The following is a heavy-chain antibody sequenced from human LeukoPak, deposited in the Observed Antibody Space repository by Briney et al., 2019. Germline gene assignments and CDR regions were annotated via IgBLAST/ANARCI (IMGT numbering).Heavy chain of an antibody. J-gene: IGHJ4*02. V-gene: IGHV3-9*01. CDR3: AKDQLRYFDSYDY. D-gene: IGHD3-9*01. CDR1: GFTFDDYA. Sequence: PGGSLRLSCAASGFTFDDYAMHWVRQAPGKGLEWVSGISWNSGSIGYADSVKGRFTISRDNAKNSLYLQMNSLRAEDTALYYCAKDQLRYFDSYDYWGQGTLVTVS. CDR2: ISWNSGSI.